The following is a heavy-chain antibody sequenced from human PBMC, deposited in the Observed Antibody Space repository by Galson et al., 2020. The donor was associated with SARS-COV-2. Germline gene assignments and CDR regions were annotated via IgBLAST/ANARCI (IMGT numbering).Heavy chain of an antibody. CDR1: GYRFTDFY. J-gene: IGHJ4*02. Sequence: ASVKLSCKASGYRFTDFYIHWVRQAPGQGLEWMGWVNPISGGTNYAQKFQGRVTMTRDTSITTAYMDLSRLTSDDTAVYYCGRVPLFYYGSGSYSDYWGQGTLVTVSS. CDR3: GRVPLFYYGSGSYSDY. V-gene: IGHV1-2*02. CDR2: VNPISGGT. D-gene: IGHD3-10*01.